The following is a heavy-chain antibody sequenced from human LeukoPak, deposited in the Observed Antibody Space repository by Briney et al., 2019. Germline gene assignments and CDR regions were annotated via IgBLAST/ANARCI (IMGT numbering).Heavy chain of an antibody. CDR2: IKPSGGST. Sequence: ASVKVSCKASGYTFTSYYMHWVREAPGQGLEWMGIIKPSGGSTSYAQKFQGRVTMTRDMSTSTVYMELSSLRSEDTAVYYCARSPISGVPAAIARWGNWFDPWGQGTLVTVSS. D-gene: IGHD2-2*02. CDR1: GYTFTSYY. CDR3: ARSPISGVPAAIARWGNWFDP. J-gene: IGHJ5*02. V-gene: IGHV1-46*01.